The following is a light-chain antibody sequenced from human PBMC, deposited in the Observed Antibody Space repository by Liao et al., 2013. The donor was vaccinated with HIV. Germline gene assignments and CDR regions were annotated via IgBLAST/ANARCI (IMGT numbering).Light chain of an antibody. Sequence: SYVLTQPPSVSVAPGKTARITCGGDNIGSKSVHWYHQKPGQAPVLVISHDTDRPSGIPARFSASNSGNTATLTISRVEAGDEADYYCHVWDITSGHVFGTGTKVTAL. CDR3: HVWDITSGHV. J-gene: IGLJ1*01. CDR1: NIGSKS. V-gene: IGLV3-21*01. CDR2: HDT.